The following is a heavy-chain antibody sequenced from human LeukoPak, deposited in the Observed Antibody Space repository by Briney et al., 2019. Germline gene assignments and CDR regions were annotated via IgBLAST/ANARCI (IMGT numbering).Heavy chain of an antibody. D-gene: IGHD6-19*01. CDR3: AREIAVATLF. CDR1: GGSISSSSYY. CDR2: IYYSGST. V-gene: IGHV4-39*07. Sequence: SETLSLTCSVSGGSISSSSYYWGWIRQPPGKGLEWIGSIYYSGSTYYNPSLKSRVTISLDTSKNQFSLKLRSVTAADTAVYYCAREIAVATLFWGQGTLVTVSS. J-gene: IGHJ4*02.